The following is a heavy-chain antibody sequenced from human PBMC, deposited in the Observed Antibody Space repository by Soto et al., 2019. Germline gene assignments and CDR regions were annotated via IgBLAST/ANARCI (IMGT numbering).Heavy chain of an antibody. J-gene: IGHJ5*02. V-gene: IGHV4-59*01. CDR2: IYYSGST. CDR1: GGSISSYY. Sequence: SETLSLTCTVSGGSISSYYWSWIRQPPGKGLEWIGYIYYSGSTNYNPSLKSRVTISVATSKNRFSLKLSSVTAADTAVYYCARGGNSSSWKSGWFDPWGQGTLVTVSS. D-gene: IGHD6-13*01. CDR3: ARGGNSSSWKSGWFDP.